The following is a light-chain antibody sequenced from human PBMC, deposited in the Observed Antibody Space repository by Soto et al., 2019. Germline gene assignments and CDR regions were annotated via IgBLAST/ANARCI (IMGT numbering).Light chain of an antibody. CDR2: TAS. CDR3: QHYNSYSEA. CDR1: QGISNY. J-gene: IGKJ1*01. V-gene: IGKV1-9*01. Sequence: EIQFTQSPSFLSASVGDRVTITCRASQGISNYLAWYQQKPGKAPNLLIHTASSLQTGVPSRFSGSGSGTEFTLTISSLQPDDFATYYCQHYNSYSEAFGQGTKVDIK.